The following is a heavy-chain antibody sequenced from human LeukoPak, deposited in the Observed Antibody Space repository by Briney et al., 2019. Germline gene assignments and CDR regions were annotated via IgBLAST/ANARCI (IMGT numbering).Heavy chain of an antibody. CDR2: INPNSGGT. V-gene: IGHV1-2*02. CDR3: ARTYYYDSSGPVTDY. D-gene: IGHD3-22*01. CDR1: GYTFTGYY. Sequence: ASVKVPCKASGYTFTGYYMHWVRQAPGQGLEWMGWINPNSGGTNYAQKFQGRVPMTRDTSISTAYMELSRLRSDDTAVYYCARTYYYDSSGPVTDYWGQGTLVTVSS. J-gene: IGHJ4*02.